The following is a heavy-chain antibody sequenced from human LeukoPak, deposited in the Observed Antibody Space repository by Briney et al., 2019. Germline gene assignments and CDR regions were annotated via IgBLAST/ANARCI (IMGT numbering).Heavy chain of an antibody. CDR3: AREGRGLPFDH. V-gene: IGHV3-21*01. CDR2: ISNTGIFI. J-gene: IGHJ4*02. D-gene: IGHD2-21*02. Sequence: PGGSLRLSCAASEFTFSSYSMNWVRQAPGKGLEWVASISNTGIFIYYADSVKGRFTISRDNARNSLYLQMSSLRADDTALYYCAREGRGLPFDHWGQGTLVTVSS. CDR1: EFTFSSYS.